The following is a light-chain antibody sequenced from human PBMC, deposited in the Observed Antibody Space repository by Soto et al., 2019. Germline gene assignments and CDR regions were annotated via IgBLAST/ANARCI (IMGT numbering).Light chain of an antibody. CDR2: VAS. J-gene: IGKJ5*01. CDR1: QGIRND. Sequence: AIQMTQSPSSLSASVGDRVTITCRASQGIRNDLGWYQQKPGKAPKLLIYVASSLQSGVPSRFSGSGSGTDFTLTISSLQPEDFATYYCQQFNSPITFGQGTRLENK. V-gene: IGKV1-6*01. CDR3: QQFNSPIT.